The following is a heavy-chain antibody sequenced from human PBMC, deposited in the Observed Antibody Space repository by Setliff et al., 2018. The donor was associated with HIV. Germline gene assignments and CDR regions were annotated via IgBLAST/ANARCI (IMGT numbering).Heavy chain of an antibody. CDR3: ARAGRRTGHSYTWFDP. J-gene: IGHJ5*02. CDR1: PGSFTNTNW. Sequence: SETLSLTCAVSPGSFTNTNWWSWVRQPPGRGLEWIGDIYHTGSTTYNPSLKSRVTISGDTSKNQVSLRLSSVTAADTAVYYCARAGRRTGHSYTWFDPWGQGTLVTVSS. V-gene: IGHV4-4*02. D-gene: IGHD3-16*01. CDR2: IYHTGST.